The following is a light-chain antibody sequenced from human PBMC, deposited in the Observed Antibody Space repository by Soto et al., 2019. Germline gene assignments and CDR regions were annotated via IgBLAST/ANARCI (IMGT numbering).Light chain of an antibody. Sequence: QVTQSPSSLSASIGDRVTITCRTSQGIRNDLGWYQQKPGKAPKLLIYGASNLQGGVPSRFSGSGSGADFTLTITVLQPEDAATYYCLHDYSCPLIFSAGTKMEIK. CDR1: QGIRND. V-gene: IGKV1-6*01. CDR2: GAS. CDR3: LHDYSCPLI. J-gene: IGKJ4*01.